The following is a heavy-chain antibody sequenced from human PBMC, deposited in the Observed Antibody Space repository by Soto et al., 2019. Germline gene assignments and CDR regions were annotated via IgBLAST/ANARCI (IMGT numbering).Heavy chain of an antibody. CDR1: GFTFSSYA. CDR3: AKDGGVVIPPNWFDP. Sequence: GALRLSCAASGFTFSSYAMSWVRQAPGKGLEWVSAISGSGGSTYYADSVKGRFTISRDNSKNTLYLQMNSLRAEDTAVYYCAKDGGVVIPPNWFDPWGQGTLVTVSS. D-gene: IGHD3-3*01. V-gene: IGHV3-23*01. J-gene: IGHJ5*02. CDR2: ISGSGGST.